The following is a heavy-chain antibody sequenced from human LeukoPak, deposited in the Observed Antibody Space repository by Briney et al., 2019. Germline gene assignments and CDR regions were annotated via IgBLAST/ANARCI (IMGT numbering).Heavy chain of an antibody. CDR2: IYPGVSKT. D-gene: IGHD1-1*01. Sequence: GGPLKISGKGPGSLFTSYWIGWVRQMPGKGLEWMGIIYPGVSKTRYSPSFQGEATISADKSITAAYLQWSSLTASDTAMYYCARAGSHFDYWGQGTLVTVSS. CDR3: ARAGSHFDY. J-gene: IGHJ4*02. CDR1: GSLFTSYW. V-gene: IGHV5-51*01.